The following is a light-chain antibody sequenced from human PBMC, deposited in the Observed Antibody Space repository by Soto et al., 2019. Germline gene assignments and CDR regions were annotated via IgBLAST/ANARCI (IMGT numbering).Light chain of an antibody. V-gene: IGKV1-5*01. J-gene: IGKJ1*01. CDR3: QQFAISTT. CDR1: HNIERW. CDR2: DAS. Sequence: IQMTQSPSTLSASVGDRVTITCRTSHNIERWMAWYQQKPGKAPSLLIFDASTLHSGVPSRFSGSGSGTDFTLTISSLQPDDFATYYCQQFAISTTFGQGTKVEVK.